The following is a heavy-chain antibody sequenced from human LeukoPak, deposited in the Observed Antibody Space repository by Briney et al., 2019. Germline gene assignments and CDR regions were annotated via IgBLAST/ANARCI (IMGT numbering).Heavy chain of an antibody. CDR3: ARANIVGATTFYFDY. V-gene: IGHV1-69*04. J-gene: IGHJ4*02. D-gene: IGHD1-26*01. CDR2: IIPIFGIA. CDR1: GGTFSSYA. Sequence: SVKVSCKASGGTFSSYAISWVRQAPGQGLEWMGRIIPIFGIANYAQKFQGRVTITADKSTSTAYMELSSLRSEDTAVYYCARANIVGATTFYFDYWGQGTLVTVSS.